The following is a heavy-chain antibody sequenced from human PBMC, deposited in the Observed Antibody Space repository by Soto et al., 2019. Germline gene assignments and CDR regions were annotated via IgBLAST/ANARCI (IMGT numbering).Heavy chain of an antibody. Sequence: QVQLQESGPGLMKPSETLSLTCTVSGGSISTYYWSWIRQPPGKGLEWIGYIYYRGNTNYNPSFKSRVTISLDTSKNQFSLRLSSVTAADTAIYYCARHPGYYDVLTGYSTYYFDYWGQGALVTVSS. CDR2: IYYRGNT. V-gene: IGHV4-59*08. D-gene: IGHD3-9*01. J-gene: IGHJ4*02. CDR1: GGSISTYY. CDR3: ARHPGYYDVLTGYSTYYFDY.